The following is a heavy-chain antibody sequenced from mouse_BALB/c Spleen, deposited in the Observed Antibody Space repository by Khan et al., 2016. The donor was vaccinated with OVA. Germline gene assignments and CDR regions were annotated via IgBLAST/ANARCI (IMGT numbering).Heavy chain of an antibody. Sequence: VQLQQPGSELVRPGALVKLSCKATGFNIKDYYIHWVKQRPEQGLEWIGWIDPENGHPIYDPKFQGKAIITADTSSNPAYLQLSSLTSDDTAVYYYPRSIRPYFDFWDQGTTLTGSS. J-gene: IGHJ2*01. V-gene: IGHV14-1*02. D-gene: IGHD2-3*01. CDR2: IDPENGHP. CDR3: PRSIRPYFDF. CDR1: GFNIKDYY.